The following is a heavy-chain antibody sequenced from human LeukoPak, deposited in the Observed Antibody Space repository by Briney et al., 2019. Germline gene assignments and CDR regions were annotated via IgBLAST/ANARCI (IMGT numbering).Heavy chain of an antibody. J-gene: IGHJ4*02. V-gene: IGHV1-69*04. CDR2: IIPILGIA. Sequence: ASVKVSCKASGGTFSSYAISWVRQAPGQGLEWMGRIIPILGIANYAQKFQGRVTITADKSTSTAYMELSSLRSEDTAVYYCARDILQGTFDYWGQGTLVTVSS. CDR3: ARDILQGTFDY. D-gene: IGHD3-10*01. CDR1: GGTFSSYA.